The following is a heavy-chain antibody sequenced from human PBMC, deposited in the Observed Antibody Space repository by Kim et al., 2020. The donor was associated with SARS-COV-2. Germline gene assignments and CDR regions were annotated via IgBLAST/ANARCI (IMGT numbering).Heavy chain of an antibody. CDR3: TTDPHIVAHYYYGMDV. J-gene: IGHJ6*02. D-gene: IGHD5-12*01. Sequence: GGSLRLSCAASGFTFSNAWMSWVRQAPGKGLEWVGRIKSKTDGGTTDYAAPVKGRFTISRDDSKNTLYLQMNSLKTEDTAVYYCTTDPHIVAHYYYGMDVWGQGTTVTVSS. CDR1: GFTFSNAW. V-gene: IGHV3-15*01. CDR2: IKSKTDGGTT.